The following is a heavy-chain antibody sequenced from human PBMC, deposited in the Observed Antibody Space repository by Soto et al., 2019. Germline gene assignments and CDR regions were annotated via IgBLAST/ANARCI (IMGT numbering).Heavy chain of an antibody. D-gene: IGHD6-19*01. J-gene: IGHJ4*02. CDR2: IIPIFGTS. Sequence: QVQLVQSGAEVKKPGSSVKVSCKASGGTFGSHAITWVRQAPGQGLEWMGGIIPIFGTSNYAQSFQGRLTIAADEVTRTAYMELRSLRSEDTAVYYCARGRSWGRGWAYFDYWGQGTLVTVS. CDR1: GGTFGSHA. CDR3: ARGRSWGRGWAYFDY. V-gene: IGHV1-69*01.